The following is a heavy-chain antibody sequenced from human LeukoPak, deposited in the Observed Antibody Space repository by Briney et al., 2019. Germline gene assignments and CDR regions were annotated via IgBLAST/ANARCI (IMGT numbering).Heavy chain of an antibody. CDR3: AQLFRDY. J-gene: IGHJ4*02. D-gene: IGHD2-21*01. CDR1: GASVTSYY. Sequence: SETLSLTCSVSGASVTSYYWTWIRQPSGKGLEWIGNIYYSGSTNNNPSLKSRVTISVDTSKNQFSLRLSSVTAADTAVYYCAQLFRDYWGQGTLVTVSS. CDR2: IYYSGST. V-gene: IGHV4-59*02.